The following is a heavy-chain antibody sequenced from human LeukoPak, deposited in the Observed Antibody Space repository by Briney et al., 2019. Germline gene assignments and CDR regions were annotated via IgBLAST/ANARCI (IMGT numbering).Heavy chain of an antibody. J-gene: IGHJ4*02. D-gene: IGHD4-23*01. CDR1: GGSISSYY. Sequence: SETLSLTCTVSGGSISSYYWSWIRQPPGKGLEWFGYIYYSGSTNYNPSLKSRVTISVDTSKNQFALKLSSVTAADTAVYYCVRGLTDYGGNTDWGQGTLVTVSS. CDR3: VRGLTDYGGNTD. CDR2: IYYSGST. V-gene: IGHV4-59*01.